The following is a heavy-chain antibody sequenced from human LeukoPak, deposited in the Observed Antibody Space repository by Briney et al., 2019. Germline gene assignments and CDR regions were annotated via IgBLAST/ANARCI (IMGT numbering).Heavy chain of an antibody. J-gene: IGHJ4*02. CDR3: AKDQRGARIAAALDY. D-gene: IGHD6-13*01. CDR1: GGSISSYY. Sequence: SETLSLTCTVSGGSISSYYWSWIRQPPGKGLEWIGYIYYSGSTNYNPSLKSRVTISVDTSKNQFSLKLSSVTAADTAVYYCAKDQRGARIAAALDYWGQGTLVTVSS. CDR2: IYYSGST. V-gene: IGHV4-59*12.